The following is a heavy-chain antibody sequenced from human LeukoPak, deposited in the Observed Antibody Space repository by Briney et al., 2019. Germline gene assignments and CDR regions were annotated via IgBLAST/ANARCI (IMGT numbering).Heavy chain of an antibody. CDR1: GFTVSSNY. CDR3: ARAPASSSWYLPWFDP. J-gene: IGHJ5*02. D-gene: IGHD6-13*01. V-gene: IGHV3-66*02. Sequence: GGSLRLSCAASGFTVSSNYMSWVRQAPGKGLEWVAVIYSGGSTYYADSVKGRFTISRDNSKNTLYLQMKSLRAEDTAVYYCARAPASSSWYLPWFDPWGQGTLVTVSS. CDR2: IYSGGST.